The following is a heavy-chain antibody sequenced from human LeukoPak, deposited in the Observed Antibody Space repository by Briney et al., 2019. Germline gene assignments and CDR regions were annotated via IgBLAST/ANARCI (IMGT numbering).Heavy chain of an antibody. Sequence: PGRSLRLSCTASGFTFGDYAMSWVRQAPGKGLEWVGFIRIKAYGGTTEYAASVKGRFTISRDGSKSIAYLQMNSLKTEDTAVYYCARGSCTNGVCYHFDYWGQGTLVTVSS. CDR1: GFTFGDYA. D-gene: IGHD2-8*01. CDR3: ARGSCTNGVCYHFDY. CDR2: IRIKAYGGTT. V-gene: IGHV3-49*04. J-gene: IGHJ4*02.